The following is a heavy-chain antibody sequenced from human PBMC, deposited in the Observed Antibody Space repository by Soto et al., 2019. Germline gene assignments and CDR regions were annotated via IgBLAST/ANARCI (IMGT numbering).Heavy chain of an antibody. V-gene: IGHV3-21*01. CDR3: ARVMCGDCSSYYYYSMDV. CDR2: IGTTSSYI. CDR1: GFTFGTYT. D-gene: IGHD2-21*02. J-gene: IGHJ6*02. Sequence: GVSLRLSCAASGFTFGTYTMNWVRQVPGKGLEWVSSIGTTSSYIYYADSVRGRFTISRDNAGDSLYLQMSSLRAEDTAVYYCARVMCGDCSSYYYYSMDVWGQGTTVTVSS.